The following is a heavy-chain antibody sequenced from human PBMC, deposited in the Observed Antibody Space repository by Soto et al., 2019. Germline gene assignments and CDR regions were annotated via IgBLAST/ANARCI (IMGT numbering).Heavy chain of an antibody. J-gene: IGHJ3*02. CDR2: INPNSGGT. Sequence: QVPLVQSGAEVKKPGASVKVSCKASGYTFTGYYMHWVRQAPGQGLEWMGWINPNSGGTNYAQKFQGWVTMTWDTSISTAYMELSRLRSDDTAVHYCARFYGDLDAFDIWGQGTMVTVSS. CDR1: GYTFTGYY. D-gene: IGHD4-17*01. CDR3: ARFYGDLDAFDI. V-gene: IGHV1-2*04.